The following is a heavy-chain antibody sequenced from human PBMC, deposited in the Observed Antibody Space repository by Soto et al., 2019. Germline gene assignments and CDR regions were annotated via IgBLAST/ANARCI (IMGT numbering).Heavy chain of an antibody. V-gene: IGHV4-38-2*01. CDR3: ARYVDILTGYYYYFDS. D-gene: IGHD3-9*01. Sequence: SETLSLTCAVSGYSISSGYYWGWIQQPPGKGLEWIGSIYHSGSTYYNPSLKSRVTISVDTSKNQFSLKLSSVTAADTAVYYCARYVDILTGYYYYFDSWGQGTLVPVSS. CDR2: IYHSGST. CDR1: GYSISSGYY. J-gene: IGHJ4*02.